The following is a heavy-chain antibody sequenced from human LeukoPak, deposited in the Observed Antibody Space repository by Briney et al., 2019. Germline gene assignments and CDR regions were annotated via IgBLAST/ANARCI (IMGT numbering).Heavy chain of an antibody. J-gene: IGHJ2*01. CDR2: TYYRSKWYN. CDR1: GDSVSSNSAA. Sequence: SQTLSLTCAISGDSVSSNSAAWNWIRQSPSRGLEWLGRTYYRSKWYNDYAVSVKSRITINPDTSKNQFSLQLNSVTPEDTAVYYCAKGPSGYSYGVLHWYFDLWGRGTLVTVSS. D-gene: IGHD5-18*01. CDR3: AKGPSGYSYGVLHWYFDL. V-gene: IGHV6-1*01.